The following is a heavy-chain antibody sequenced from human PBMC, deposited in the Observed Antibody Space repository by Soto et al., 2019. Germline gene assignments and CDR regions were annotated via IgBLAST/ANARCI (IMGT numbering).Heavy chain of an antibody. CDR1: GGSISSDDYS. CDR3: ARGGGYDSFDF. CDR2: IYHSGST. V-gene: IGHV4-30-2*01. J-gene: IGHJ4*02. D-gene: IGHD2-15*01. Sequence: SETLSLTCAVSGGSISSDDYSWSWIRQPPGKGLEWIGFIYHSGSTYYNPSLKSRVAISLDRSKNQFSLRLSSVTAADKAVYYCARGGGYDSFDFWGQGIQVTVSS.